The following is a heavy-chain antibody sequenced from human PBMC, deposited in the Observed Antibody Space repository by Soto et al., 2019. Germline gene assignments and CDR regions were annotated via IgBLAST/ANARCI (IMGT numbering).Heavy chain of an antibody. Sequence: SETLSLTCTVSGGSISSYYWSWIRQPPGKGLEWIGYIYYSGSTNYNPSLKSRVTISVDTSKNQFSLKLSSVTAADTAVYYCARGRRASYYYGSGSFDVWGKGTTVTVSS. CDR1: GGSISSYY. D-gene: IGHD3-10*01. CDR3: ARGRRASYYYGSGSFDV. V-gene: IGHV4-59*01. CDR2: IYYSGST. J-gene: IGHJ6*04.